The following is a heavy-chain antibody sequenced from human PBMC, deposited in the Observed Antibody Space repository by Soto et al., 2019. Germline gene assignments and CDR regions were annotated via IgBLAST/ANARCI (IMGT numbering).Heavy chain of an antibody. J-gene: IGHJ4*02. CDR3: ARDRGRQGSQYYFDY. CDR2: IYYSGST. Sequence: KTSETLSLTCTVSGGSISSYYWSWIRQPPGKGLEWIGYIYYSGSTNYNPSLKSRVTISVDTSKNQFSLKLSSVTAADTAVYYCARDRGRQGSQYYFDYWGQGTLVTVSS. CDR1: GGSISSYY. D-gene: IGHD3-10*01. V-gene: IGHV4-59*01.